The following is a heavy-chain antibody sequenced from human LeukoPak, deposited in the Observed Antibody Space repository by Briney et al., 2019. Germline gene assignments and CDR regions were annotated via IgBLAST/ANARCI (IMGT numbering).Heavy chain of an antibody. V-gene: IGHV4-34*01. CDR2: INHSGST. CDR3: ARDDYVWGNALDY. D-gene: IGHD3-16*01. J-gene: IGHJ4*02. CDR1: GGSFSGYY. Sequence: SETLSLTCAVYGGSFSGYYWSWIRQPPGKGLEWIGEINHSGSTNYNPSLKSRVTISVDTSKNQFSLKLSSVTAADTAVYYCARDDYVWGNALDYWGQETLVTVSS.